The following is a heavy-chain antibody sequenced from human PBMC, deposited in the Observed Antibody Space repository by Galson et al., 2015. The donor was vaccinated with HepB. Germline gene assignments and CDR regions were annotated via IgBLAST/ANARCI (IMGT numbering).Heavy chain of an antibody. CDR2: ISAYNDNT. D-gene: IGHD3-3*01. Sequence: SVKVSCKASGYTFTSYGISWVRQAPGQGLEWMGCISAYNDNTNYAQKLQGRVTMTTDTSTSTAYMELRSLRSDDTAVYYCARDWGKYEYDFWSGYYSHYYYYGMDVWGQGTTVTVSS. V-gene: IGHV1-18*04. CDR1: GYTFTSYG. J-gene: IGHJ6*02. CDR3: ARDWGKYEYDFWSGYYSHYYYYGMDV.